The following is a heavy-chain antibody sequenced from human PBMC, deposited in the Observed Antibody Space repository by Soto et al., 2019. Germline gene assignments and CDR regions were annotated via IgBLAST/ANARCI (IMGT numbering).Heavy chain of an antibody. CDR1: RFALTSCC. D-gene: IGHD3-3*01. Sequence: VNVSSKASRFALTSCCMSSARQSTGQGLEWMGWSSAYNGNTNYAQKLQGRVTMTTDTSTSTAYMELRSLRSDDTAVYYCARDRNYDFWSGDYMVADYGMDVWGQGTTVTVSS. V-gene: IGHV1-18*04. CDR2: SSAYNGNT. J-gene: IGHJ6*02. CDR3: ARDRNYDFWSGDYMVADYGMDV.